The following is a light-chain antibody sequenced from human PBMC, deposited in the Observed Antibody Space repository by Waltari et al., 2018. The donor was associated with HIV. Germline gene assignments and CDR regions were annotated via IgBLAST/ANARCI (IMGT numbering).Light chain of an antibody. Sequence: QSVLTQPPSASGTPGQRVTISCSGSSSNIGSNYVYWYQQLPGTTPKLLIYRNNLRPPGVPDRFSGSKSGTSAALAISGLRSEDEADYYCAAWDASLSGNWVFGGGTKLTVL. V-gene: IGLV1-47*01. CDR2: RNN. J-gene: IGLJ3*02. CDR1: SSNIGSNY. CDR3: AAWDASLSGNWV.